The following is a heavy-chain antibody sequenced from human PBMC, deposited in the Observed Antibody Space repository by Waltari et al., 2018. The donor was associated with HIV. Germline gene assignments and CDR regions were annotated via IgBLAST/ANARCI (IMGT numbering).Heavy chain of an antibody. V-gene: IGHV4-61*02. Sequence: QVQLQESGPGLVKPSQTLSLTCTVSGGSISSGSYSWSWIRQPAGKGLEWIGRVYTSGTTNYNPSLKSRVTISVDTSKNQISLKTRSVTAADTAVYYCARVSLAGWFDPWGQGTLVTVSS. CDR1: GGSISSGSYS. CDR2: VYTSGTT. J-gene: IGHJ5*02. CDR3: ARVSLAGWFDP. D-gene: IGHD6-19*01.